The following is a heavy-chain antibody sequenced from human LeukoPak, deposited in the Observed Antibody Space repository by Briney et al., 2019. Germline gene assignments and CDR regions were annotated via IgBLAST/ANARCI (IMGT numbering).Heavy chain of an antibody. Sequence: ASVKVSCKASGYTFTSYDINWVRQATGQGLEWMGWMNPNSGNTGYAQKFQGRVTMTRNTSISTAYMELRSLRSDDTAVYYCARAYYYDSNGYWDYWGQGTLVTVSS. J-gene: IGHJ4*02. CDR2: MNPNSGNT. V-gene: IGHV1-8*01. CDR1: GYTFTSYD. CDR3: ARAYYYDSNGYWDY. D-gene: IGHD3-22*01.